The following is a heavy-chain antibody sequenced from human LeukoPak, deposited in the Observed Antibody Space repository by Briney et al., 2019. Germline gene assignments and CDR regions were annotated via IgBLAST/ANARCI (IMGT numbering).Heavy chain of an antibody. D-gene: IGHD5-18*01. J-gene: IGHJ3*02. CDR3: ASADETRGYLAAFDI. Sequence: ASVKVSCKASGYTFTSYYMHWVRQAPGQGLEWMGIINPSGGSTSYAQKFQGRVTMTRDTSTSTVYMELSSLRSEDTAVYYCASADETRGYLAAFDIWGQGTMVTVSS. V-gene: IGHV1-46*01. CDR2: INPSGGST. CDR1: GYTFTSYY.